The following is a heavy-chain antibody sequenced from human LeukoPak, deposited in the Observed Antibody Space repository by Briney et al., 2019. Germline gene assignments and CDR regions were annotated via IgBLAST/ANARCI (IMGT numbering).Heavy chain of an antibody. D-gene: IGHD6-19*01. J-gene: IGHJ3*02. V-gene: IGHV4-59*08. CDR3: ARGLIAVAASQSAFDI. CDR2: IYYSGST. Sequence: PSETLSLTCTVSGGSISSYYWSWIRQPPGKGLEWIGYIYYSGSTNYNPSLKSRVTISVDTSKNQFSLKLSSVTAADTAVYYCARGLIAVAASQSAFDIWGQGTMVTVSS. CDR1: GGSISSYY.